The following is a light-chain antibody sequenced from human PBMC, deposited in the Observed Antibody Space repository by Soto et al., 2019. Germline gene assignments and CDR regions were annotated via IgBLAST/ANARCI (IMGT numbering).Light chain of an antibody. V-gene: IGLV2-18*02. CDR2: EVT. CDR1: SNDVGYYNR. J-gene: IGLJ2*01. CDR3: SSYTSSSTLV. Sequence: QSTLTQPPSVSGSPGQSVTISCTGTSNDVGYYNRVSWYRQPPGTAPKLMIYEVTNRPSGVPDRFSGSKSGNTASLTISGLQAEDEADYYCSSYTSSSTLVFGGGTQLTVL.